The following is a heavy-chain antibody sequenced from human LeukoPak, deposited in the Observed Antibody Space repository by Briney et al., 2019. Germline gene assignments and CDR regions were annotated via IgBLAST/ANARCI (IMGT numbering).Heavy chain of an antibody. Sequence: GASVKVSCKASGYTLASYGISWVRQAPGQGLEWMGWISTYNGNTNYAQKVQGRVTMTTDTSKSTTYMELSSLRSDDRGVYYCAREVKWAAGTSRRKYDYWGEGTVVTVSS. D-gene: IGHD6-13*01. J-gene: IGHJ4*02. CDR3: AREVKWAAGTSRRKYDY. CDR2: ISTYNGNT. CDR1: GYTLASYG. V-gene: IGHV1-18*01.